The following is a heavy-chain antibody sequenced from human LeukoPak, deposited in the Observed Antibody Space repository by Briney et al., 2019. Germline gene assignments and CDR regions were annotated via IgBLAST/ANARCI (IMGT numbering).Heavy chain of an antibody. J-gene: IGHJ3*02. Sequence: SETLSLTCTVSGGSISSYYWSWIRQPPGKGLEWIGYIYYSGSTNYNPSLKSRVTISVDTSKNQFSLKLSSVTAADTAVYYCARGIAAAPPAFDIWGQGTMVTVSS. CDR1: GGSISSYY. D-gene: IGHD6-13*01. CDR2: IYYSGST. V-gene: IGHV4-59*08. CDR3: ARGIAAAPPAFDI.